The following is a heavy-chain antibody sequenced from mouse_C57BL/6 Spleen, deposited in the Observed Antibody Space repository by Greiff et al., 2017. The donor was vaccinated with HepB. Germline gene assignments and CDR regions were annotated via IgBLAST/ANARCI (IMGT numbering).Heavy chain of an antibody. D-gene: IGHD1-1*01. CDR1: GYTFTTYP. V-gene: IGHV1-47*01. Sequence: VQLQQSGAELVKPGASVKLSCKASGYTFTTYPIEWMKQNHGKSLEWIGNFHPYNDDTKYNEKFKGKATLTVEKSSSTVYLELSRLTSDDSAVYYCARRDGSSYSWFAYWGQGTLVTVSA. CDR3: ARRDGSSYSWFAY. J-gene: IGHJ3*01. CDR2: FHPYNDDT.